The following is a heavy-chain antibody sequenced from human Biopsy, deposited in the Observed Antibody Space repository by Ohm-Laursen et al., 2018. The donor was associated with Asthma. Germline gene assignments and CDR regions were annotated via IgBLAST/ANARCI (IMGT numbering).Heavy chain of an antibody. V-gene: IGHV3-23*03. CDR1: GFRFNSYA. J-gene: IGHJ4*02. CDR2: IYSGGTS. D-gene: IGHD6-19*01. Sequence: SLRLSCTASGFRFNSYAVSWVRQAPGKGLEWVSVIYSGGTSDTADSVRGRFTISRDFYKNTLYLQMDSLRAEDTAVYYYARGDSSGWSHYYFDYWGQGTLVTVSS. CDR3: ARGDSSGWSHYYFDY.